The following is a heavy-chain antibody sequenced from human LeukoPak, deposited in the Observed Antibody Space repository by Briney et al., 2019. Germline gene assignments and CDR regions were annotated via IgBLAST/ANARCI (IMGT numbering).Heavy chain of an antibody. CDR3: ARVSPEGGATTDY. CDR2: ISAYNGNT. V-gene: IGHV1-18*01. D-gene: IGHD1-26*01. J-gene: IGHJ4*02. CDR1: GYTFTSYG. Sequence: ASVKVSCKASGYTFTSYGISWVRQAPGQGLEWMGWISAYNGNTNYAQKFQGRVTITADKSTSTAYMELSSLRSEDTAVYYCARVSPEGGATTDYWGQGTLVTVSS.